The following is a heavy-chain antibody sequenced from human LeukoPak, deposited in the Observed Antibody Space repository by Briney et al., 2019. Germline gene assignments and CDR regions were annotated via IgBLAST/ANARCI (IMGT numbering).Heavy chain of an antibody. CDR1: GYTFTSYD. J-gene: IGHJ4*02. CDR3: ARFGGRAAKDDRLDY. Sequence: ASVKVSCKASGYTFTSYDINWVRQATGQGLEWLGWMNPNSGNTGYTQKFQGRVTITSNTSISTAYMELSSQISEDTAVYYCARFGGRAAKDDRLDYWGQGTLVTVSS. D-gene: IGHD3-16*01. CDR2: MNPNSGNT. V-gene: IGHV1-8*03.